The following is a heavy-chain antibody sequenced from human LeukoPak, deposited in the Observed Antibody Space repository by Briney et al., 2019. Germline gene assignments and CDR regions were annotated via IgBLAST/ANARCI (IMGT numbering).Heavy chain of an antibody. CDR1: GGSMFNYY. V-gene: IGHV4-4*08. J-gene: IGHJ2*01. CDR3: ARRAYYDSSGYHPTSGYFDP. D-gene: IGHD3-22*01. Sequence: SETLSLTCTVSGGSMFNYYWNWIRQPPGKGLECIGYVYVNGITNYSPSLRSRGTISIATSKNQFSLRLTSVTAADTAIYYCARRAYYDSSGYHPTSGYFDPWGRGTLVSVS. CDR2: VYVNGIT.